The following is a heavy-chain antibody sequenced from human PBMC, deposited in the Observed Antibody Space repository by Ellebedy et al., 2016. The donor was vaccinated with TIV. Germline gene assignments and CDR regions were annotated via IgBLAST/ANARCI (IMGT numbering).Heavy chain of an antibody. V-gene: IGHV1-69*04. CDR1: GGTFSSYA. J-gene: IGHJ4*02. D-gene: IGHD6-6*01. CDR3: ARAVEGSRPPNFDY. CDR2: IIPILGIA. Sequence: ASVKVSCKASGGTFSSYAISWVRQPPGQGLEWMGRIIPILGIANYAQKFQGRVTITADKSTSTAYMELSSLRSEDTAVYYCARAVEGSRPPNFDYWGQGTLVTVSS.